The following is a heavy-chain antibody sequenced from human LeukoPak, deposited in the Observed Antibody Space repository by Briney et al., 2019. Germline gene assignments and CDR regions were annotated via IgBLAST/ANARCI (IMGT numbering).Heavy chain of an antibody. D-gene: IGHD7-27*01. CDR3: AKFKLGY. V-gene: IGHV3-30*02. CDR1: GFTFSSYG. J-gene: IGHJ4*02. Sequence: GGSLRLSCAASGFTFSSYGMHWVRQAPGKGLEWVAFIRYAGSNKYYADSVKGRFTISRDNSKNTLYLQMNSLRAKDTAVNYCAKFKLGYWGQGTLVTVSS. CDR2: IRYAGSNK.